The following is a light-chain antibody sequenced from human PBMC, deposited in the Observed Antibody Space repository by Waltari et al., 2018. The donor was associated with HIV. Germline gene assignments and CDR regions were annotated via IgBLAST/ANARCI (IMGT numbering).Light chain of an antibody. V-gene: IGKV1-33*01. Sequence: DIPMTQSPSSLSASVGDRVTISCQASQDISNHLTWYQQKPGKAPNLLIYDATNLETGAPSRFSGSGSGTDFTFTISSLQPADIATYYCQQYHHLPWAFGQGTKVEF. CDR1: QDISNH. J-gene: IGKJ1*01. CDR2: DAT. CDR3: QQYHHLPWA.